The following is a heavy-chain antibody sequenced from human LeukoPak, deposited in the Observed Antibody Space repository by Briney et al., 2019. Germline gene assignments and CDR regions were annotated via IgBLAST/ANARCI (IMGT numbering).Heavy chain of an antibody. V-gene: IGHV4-59*01. CDR3: ARGPIAVALGRAFDI. D-gene: IGHD6-19*01. Sequence: PSETLSLTCTVSGGSISSYYWSWIRQPPGKGLEWIGYIYYSGSTNYNPSLKSRVTISVDTSKNQFSLKLSSVTAADTAVYYCARGPIAVALGRAFDIWGQGTMVTVSS. CDR2: IYYSGST. CDR1: GGSISSYY. J-gene: IGHJ3*02.